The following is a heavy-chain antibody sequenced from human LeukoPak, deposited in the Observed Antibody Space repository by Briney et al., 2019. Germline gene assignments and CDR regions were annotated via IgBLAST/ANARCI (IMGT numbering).Heavy chain of an antibody. CDR1: GGSISSYY. J-gene: IGHJ4*02. Sequence: SETLSLTCTVSGGSISSYYWSWIRQPPGKGLEGLGYIYYSGSTNYNPPLKSRVTISLDTSKTQFSLQLSSVTAADAAVYYCARVLGYCSGGSCYRAGFDYWGQGTLVTVSA. D-gene: IGHD2-15*01. V-gene: IGHV4-59*01. CDR2: IYYSGST. CDR3: ARVLGYCSGGSCYRAGFDY.